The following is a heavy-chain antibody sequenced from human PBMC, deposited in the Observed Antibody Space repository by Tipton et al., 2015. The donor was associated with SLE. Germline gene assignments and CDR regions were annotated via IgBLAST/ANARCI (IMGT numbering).Heavy chain of an antibody. J-gene: IGHJ4*02. D-gene: IGHD2-8*01. V-gene: IGHV4-59*08. Sequence: TLSLTCNVSGGSMRSYYWSWIRQTPGKGLEWIGYKYFSGSSNYNPSLKSRVTISVDMSNNQFSLKLSSVTAADTAVYYCATLGYCSHDVCYTGIESWGQGSLVTVSS. CDR1: GGSMRSYY. CDR3: ATLGYCSHDVCYTGIES. CDR2: KYFSGSS.